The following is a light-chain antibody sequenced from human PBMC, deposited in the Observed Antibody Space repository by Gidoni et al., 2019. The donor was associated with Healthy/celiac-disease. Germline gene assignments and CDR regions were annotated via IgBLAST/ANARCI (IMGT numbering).Light chain of an antibody. V-gene: IGLV3-1*01. Sequence: SYELTQPPSVSVSPGQTASITCSGDKLADKYACWYQQKPGQSPVLVLYQDSKRPSGIPERFSGSNSGNTATLTISGTQAMDEADYYCQAWDSSTYVFGTGTKVTVL. CDR3: QAWDSSTYV. J-gene: IGLJ1*01. CDR2: QDS. CDR1: KLADKY.